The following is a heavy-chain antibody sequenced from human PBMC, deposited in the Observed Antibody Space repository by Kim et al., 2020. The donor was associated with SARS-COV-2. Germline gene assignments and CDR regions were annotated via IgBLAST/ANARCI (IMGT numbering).Heavy chain of an antibody. J-gene: IGHJ3*02. CDR2: INHSGST. CDR3: ARFLGTQLEGLADDAFDI. D-gene: IGHD1-1*01. Sequence: SETLSLTCAVYGGSFSGYYWSWIRQPPGKGLEWIGEINHSGSTNYNPSLKSRVTISVDTSKNQFSLKLSSVTAADTAVYYCARFLGTQLEGLADDAFDI. V-gene: IGHV4-34*01. CDR1: GGSFSGYY.